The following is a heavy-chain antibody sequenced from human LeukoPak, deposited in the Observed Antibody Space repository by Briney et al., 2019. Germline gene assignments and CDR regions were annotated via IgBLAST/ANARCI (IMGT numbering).Heavy chain of an antibody. Sequence: EASVKVSCKASGYTFTSYGISWVRQSPGQGLEWKGWISAYSGNTNYAQKLQGRVTMTTDTSTSTAYMELRSLRSDNTAVYYCARGDGPTSNYYGSGSSTLYYYYGMDVWGQGTTVTVSS. CDR3: ARGDGPTSNYYGSGSSTLYYYYGMDV. J-gene: IGHJ6*02. V-gene: IGHV1-18*01. CDR1: GYTFTSYG. D-gene: IGHD3-10*01. CDR2: ISAYSGNT.